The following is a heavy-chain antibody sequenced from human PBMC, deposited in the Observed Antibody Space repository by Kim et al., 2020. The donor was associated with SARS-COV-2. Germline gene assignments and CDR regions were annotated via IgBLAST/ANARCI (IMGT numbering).Heavy chain of an antibody. CDR2: ISYDGSNK. D-gene: IGHD2-15*01. CDR3: AKDHLGGNDYFDY. CDR1: GFTFSSYG. Sequence: GGSLRLSCAASGFTFSSYGMHWVRQAPGKGLEWVAVISYDGSNKYYADSVKGRFTISRDNSKNTLYLQMNSLRAEDTAVYYCAKDHLGGNDYFDYWGQGTLVTVSS. V-gene: IGHV3-30*18. J-gene: IGHJ4*02.